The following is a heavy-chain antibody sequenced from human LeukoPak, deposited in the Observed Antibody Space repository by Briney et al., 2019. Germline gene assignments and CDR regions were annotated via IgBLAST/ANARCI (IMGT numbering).Heavy chain of an antibody. CDR1: GYTFTGYY. V-gene: IGHV1-2*02. D-gene: IGHD6-13*01. J-gene: IGHJ4*02. CDR3: ARGPIAAAVIGITDF. CDR2: INPNSGGT. Sequence: ASVKVSCKASGYTFTGYYMHWVRQAPGQGLEWMGWINPNSGGTNYAQKFQGRVTMTRDTSISTAYMELSRLTSDDTAVYYCARGPIAAAVIGITDFWGQGTLVTVSS.